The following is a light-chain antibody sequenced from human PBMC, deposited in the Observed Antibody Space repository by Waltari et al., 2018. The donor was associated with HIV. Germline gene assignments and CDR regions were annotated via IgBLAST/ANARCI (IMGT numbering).Light chain of an antibody. J-gene: IGLJ3*02. CDR1: SSNIGTDY. V-gene: IGLV1-51*01. Sequence: QSVLTQPPSVSAAPGQKVAISCSVSSSNIGTDYVSWYQHVPGSAPKLLIYDNDKRPSGTPDRFAGSKSGPSATLDITGLQTGDGADYYCGTWDRSLGGGVFGGGTKLTVL. CDR2: DND. CDR3: GTWDRSLGGGV.